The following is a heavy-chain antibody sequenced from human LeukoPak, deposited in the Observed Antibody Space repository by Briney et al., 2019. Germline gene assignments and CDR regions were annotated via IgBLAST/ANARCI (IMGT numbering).Heavy chain of an antibody. D-gene: IGHD6-6*01. J-gene: IGHJ4*02. CDR3: ARDGGRFSSSSVFFY. V-gene: IGHV4-34*01. CDR1: GFTVSSNY. Sequence: GSLRLSCAASGFTVSSNYMSWVRQPPGKGLEWIGEINHSGSTNYNPSLKSRVTISVDTSKNQFSLKLSSVTAADTAVYYCARDGGRFSSSSVFFYWGQGTLVTVSS. CDR2: INHSGST.